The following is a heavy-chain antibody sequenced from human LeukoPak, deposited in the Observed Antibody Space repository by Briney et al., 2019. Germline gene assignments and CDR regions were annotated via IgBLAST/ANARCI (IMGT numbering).Heavy chain of an antibody. CDR3: ARVARGNSGAFDI. V-gene: IGHV3-21*01. CDR1: GFTFSAYS. CDR2: ISSSSSYI. J-gene: IGHJ3*02. D-gene: IGHD4-23*01. Sequence: GGSLRLSCAASGFTFSAYSMNWVRQAPGKGLEWVSSISSSSSYIYYADSLKGRFTISRDNAKNSLYLQMNSLRAEDTAVYYCARVARGNSGAFDIWGQGTMVAVSS.